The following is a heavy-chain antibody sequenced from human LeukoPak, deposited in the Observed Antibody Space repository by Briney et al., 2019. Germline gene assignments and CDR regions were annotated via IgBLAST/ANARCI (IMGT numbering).Heavy chain of an antibody. Sequence: ASVKVSCKASGYTFANFPIYWVRQAPGHRLEWMGWINADNGNTKYSQRFQGRTTITRDTSASTAYMELSSLRSEDTAVYYCARVGYSSSWFAFSLVDYWGQGTLVTVSS. J-gene: IGHJ4*02. CDR2: INADNGNT. CDR3: ARVGYSSSWFAFSLVDY. V-gene: IGHV1-3*01. CDR1: GYTFANFP. D-gene: IGHD6-13*01.